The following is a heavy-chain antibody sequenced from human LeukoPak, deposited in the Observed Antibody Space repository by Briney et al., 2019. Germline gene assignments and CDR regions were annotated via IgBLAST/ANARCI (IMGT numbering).Heavy chain of an antibody. D-gene: IGHD1-7*01. Sequence: ASVKVSCKASGGTSSSYAISWVRQAPGQGLEWMGGIIPIFGTANYAQKFQGRVTITADKSTSTAYMELSSLRSEDTAVYYCARDSGTSVYFDYWGQGTLVTVSS. CDR1: GGTSSSYA. CDR3: ARDSGTSVYFDY. V-gene: IGHV1-69*06. CDR2: IIPIFGTA. J-gene: IGHJ4*02.